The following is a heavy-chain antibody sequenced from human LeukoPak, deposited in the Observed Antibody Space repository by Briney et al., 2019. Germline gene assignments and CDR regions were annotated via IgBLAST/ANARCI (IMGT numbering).Heavy chain of an antibody. J-gene: IGHJ4*02. CDR2: IYHSGST. D-gene: IGHD2-2*02. CDR1: AASISSGGYY. Sequence: SSQTLSLTCTVSAASISSGGYYWSWIRQPPGKGLEWIVYIYHSGSTYYNPSLKSRVTISVDRSKNQFYLKLSSVTAADTAVYYCASGGITGREGDVYCSSTSCYTRDYWGQGTLVSVCS. V-gene: IGHV4-30-2*01. CDR3: ASGGITGREGDVYCSSTSCYTRDY.